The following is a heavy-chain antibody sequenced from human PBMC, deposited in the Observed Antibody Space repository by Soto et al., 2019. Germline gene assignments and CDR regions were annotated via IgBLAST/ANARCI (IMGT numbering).Heavy chain of an antibody. CDR2: INPNTGGT. J-gene: IGHJ6*02. D-gene: IGHD4-17*01. V-gene: IGHV1-2*06. CDR1: GYTLSDYH. CDR3: AGESDFRDYRGFYFYAIDV. Sequence: ASVKVSCKVSGYTLSDYHIHWVRRAPGQGLEWLGRINPNTGGTDYAQNFQGSVTMTRDTSISTAYMELNRLGSDDTAVYYCAGESDFRDYRGFYFYAIDVWGQGTTVTVSS.